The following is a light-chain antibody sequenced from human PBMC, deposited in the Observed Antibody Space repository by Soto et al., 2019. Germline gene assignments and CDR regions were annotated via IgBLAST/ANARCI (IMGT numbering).Light chain of an antibody. CDR3: GTWDSSLSAGV. CDR1: SSNIGNNY. Sequence: QSVLTHPPSVSAAPGQKVTISCSGSSSNIGNNYVSWYQQLPGTAPKLLIYDNNQRPSGIPDRFSGSKSGTSATLGITGLQTGDEADYYCGTWDSSLSAGVFGGGTKLTVL. CDR2: DNN. J-gene: IGLJ2*01. V-gene: IGLV1-51*01.